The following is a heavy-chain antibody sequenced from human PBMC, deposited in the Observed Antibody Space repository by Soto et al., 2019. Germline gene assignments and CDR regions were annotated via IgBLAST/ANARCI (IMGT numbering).Heavy chain of an antibody. Sequence: EVQLVESGGGLVQPGRSLRLSCAASGFTFDDYAMHWVRQAPGKGLEWVSGISWNSGSIGYADSVKGRFTISRDNAKNSLYLQMNSLRAEDTALCYCAKAAGYYDSSGSNWFDPWGQGTLVTVSS. V-gene: IGHV3-9*01. D-gene: IGHD3-22*01. CDR1: GFTFDDYA. J-gene: IGHJ5*02. CDR3: AKAAGYYDSSGSNWFDP. CDR2: ISWNSGSI.